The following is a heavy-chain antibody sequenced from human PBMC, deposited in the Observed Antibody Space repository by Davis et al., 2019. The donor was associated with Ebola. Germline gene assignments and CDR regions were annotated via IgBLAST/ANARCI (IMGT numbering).Heavy chain of an antibody. V-gene: IGHV1-2*02. D-gene: IGHD1-1*01. CDR2: ISPNSGAT. Sequence: ASVKVSCKASGYTFTGDYMHWVRQAPGQGLEWMGWISPNSGATIYAQRFQGRVTMTRDTSISTAYMELSRLRSDDTAVYYCARVSNDIVDYWGQGTLVTVSS. CDR3: ARVSNDIVDY. CDR1: GYTFTGDY. J-gene: IGHJ4*02.